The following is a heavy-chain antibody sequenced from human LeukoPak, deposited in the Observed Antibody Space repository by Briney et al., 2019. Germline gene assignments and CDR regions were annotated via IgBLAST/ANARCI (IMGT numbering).Heavy chain of an antibody. CDR2: ISPSGGST. CDR1: GYTFTSNY. CDR3: ARVTREPNYFDY. J-gene: IGHJ4*02. D-gene: IGHD1-26*01. Sequence: RASVKVSCKAFGYTFTSNYMHWVRQAPGQGPEWMGVISPSGGSTTYAQKFQGRVTLTRDMSTSTDYLELSSLRSEDTAVYYCARVTREPNYFDYWGQGTLVTVSS. V-gene: IGHV1-46*01.